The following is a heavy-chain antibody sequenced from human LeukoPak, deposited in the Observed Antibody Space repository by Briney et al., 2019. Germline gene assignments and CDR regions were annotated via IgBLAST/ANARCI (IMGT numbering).Heavy chain of an antibody. CDR2: IYTSGST. V-gene: IGHV4-4*07. Sequence: SETLSLTCTVSGGSISSYYWSWIRQPAGKGLEWIGRIYTSGSTNYNPSLKSRVTMSVDTSKNQFSLKLSSVTAADTAVYYCARHDCSSTSCYDAYWGQGTLVTVSS. CDR3: ARHDCSSTSCYDAY. J-gene: IGHJ4*02. D-gene: IGHD2-2*01. CDR1: GGSISSYY.